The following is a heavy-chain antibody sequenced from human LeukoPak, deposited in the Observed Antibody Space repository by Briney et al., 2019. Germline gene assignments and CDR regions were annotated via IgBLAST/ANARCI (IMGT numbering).Heavy chain of an antibody. D-gene: IGHD2-15*01. CDR1: GGSISSSSYY. V-gene: IGHV4-39*01. J-gene: IGHJ4*02. CDR3: ARQLLPPGFDY. Sequence: ASETLSLTCTVSGGSISSSSYYWGWIRQPPGKGLEWIGSIYYSGSTYYNPSLKSRVTISVDTSKNQFSLKLSSVTAADTAVYYCARQLLPPGFDYWGQGTLVTVSS. CDR2: IYYSGST.